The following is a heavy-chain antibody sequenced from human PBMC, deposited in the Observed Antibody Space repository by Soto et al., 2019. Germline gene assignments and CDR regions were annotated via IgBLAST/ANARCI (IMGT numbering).Heavy chain of an antibody. Sequence: SDTLSLTCAVSLGSIRSSNWWSWVRQPPWKGLEWIGEIYHSGSTNYNPPLKSRVTISVDKSKNQFSLKLSSVTAADSAVYYCARDPRYCSGGSCYSDWFDPWGQG. D-gene: IGHD2-15*01. CDR1: LGSIRSSNW. CDR2: IYHSGST. CDR3: ARDPRYCSGGSCYSDWFDP. V-gene: IGHV4-4*02. J-gene: IGHJ5*02.